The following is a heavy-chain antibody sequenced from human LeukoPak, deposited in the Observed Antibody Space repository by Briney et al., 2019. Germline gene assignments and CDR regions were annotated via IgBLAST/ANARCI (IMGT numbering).Heavy chain of an antibody. CDR3: ATSTAGGGYGDSHYFDY. V-gene: IGHV3-21*01. Sequence: GGSLRLSCAVSGLTFSTYSMNWVRQAPGKGLEWVSSISSSSRNIYYADSLRGRFTISRDNAKNSLYLQMNSLRAEDMAVYYCATSTAGGGYGDSHYFDYGGQGILVTVSS. D-gene: IGHD6-13*01. CDR1: GLTFSTYS. J-gene: IGHJ4*02. CDR2: ISSSSRNI.